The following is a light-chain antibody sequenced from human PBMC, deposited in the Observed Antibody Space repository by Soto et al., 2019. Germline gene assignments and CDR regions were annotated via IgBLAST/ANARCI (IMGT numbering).Light chain of an antibody. Sequence: DIQMTQSPSTLSASVGDRVTITCRASQSISSWLAWYQQKPGKAPKLLIYDASSLESGVPSRFSGSGSGTDFTLTISSLQPEDFATYYCQQLNSYPFFGQGTRLE. V-gene: IGKV1-5*01. J-gene: IGKJ5*01. CDR2: DAS. CDR3: QQLNSYPF. CDR1: QSISSW.